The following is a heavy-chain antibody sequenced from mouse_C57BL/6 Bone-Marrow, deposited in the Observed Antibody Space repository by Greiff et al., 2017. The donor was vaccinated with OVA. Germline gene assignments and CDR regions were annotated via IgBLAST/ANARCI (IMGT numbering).Heavy chain of an antibody. V-gene: IGHV14-4*01. Sequence: EVQLQPSGAELVRPGASVKLSCTASGFNIKDDYMHWVKQRPEQGLEWIGWIDPENGDTEYASKFQGKATITADTSSNTAYLQLSSLTSEDTDVYYCTTTPDSAGWFAYWGQGKLVTVSA. J-gene: IGHJ3*01. CDR3: TTTPDSAGWFAY. D-gene: IGHD3-2*02. CDR2: IDPENGDT. CDR1: GFNIKDDY.